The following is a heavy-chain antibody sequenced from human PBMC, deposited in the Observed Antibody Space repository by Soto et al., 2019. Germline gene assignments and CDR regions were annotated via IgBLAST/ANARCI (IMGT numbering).Heavy chain of an antibody. CDR1: NASISNFY. CDR2: IHGSGSA. Sequence: ETLSLTCPVSNASISNFYWNWIRQSAGKGLGWIGRIHGSGSATYNPSLRSRVTMSVDTSKNQFSLKVNSVTGADTAVYYCARSSHKESWFDPWGQGTLVTVYS. D-gene: IGHD6-13*01. J-gene: IGHJ5*02. CDR3: ARSSHKESWFDP. V-gene: IGHV4-4*07.